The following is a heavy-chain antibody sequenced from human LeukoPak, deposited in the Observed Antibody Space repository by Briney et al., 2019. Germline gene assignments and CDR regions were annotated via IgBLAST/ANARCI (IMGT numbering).Heavy chain of an antibody. CDR3: ASAPGTTPSWNFVY. D-gene: IGHD1-1*01. Sequence: ASVKVSCKASGYTFTSYGISWVRQAPGQGLEWMGWISAYNGNTNYAQKLQGRVTMTTDTSTSTAYMELRSLRSDDTAVYYCASAPGTTPSWNFVYWGQGTLVTVSS. CDR1: GYTFTSYG. CDR2: ISAYNGNT. J-gene: IGHJ4*02. V-gene: IGHV1-18*01.